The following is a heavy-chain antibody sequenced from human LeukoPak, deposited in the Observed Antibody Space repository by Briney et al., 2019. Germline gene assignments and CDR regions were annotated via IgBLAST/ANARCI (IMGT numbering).Heavy chain of an antibody. CDR1: GFTFSNYW. V-gene: IGHV3-7*01. CDR3: TKEGLPSGSSWSAWFDP. D-gene: IGHD3-10*01. Sequence: GGSLRLSCAASGFTFSNYWMSWVRQAPGKGLEWVASINQDGSEKYYVDSVKGRFTISRDNSKNTLYLQMNSLRSEDTAVYYCTKEGLPSGSSWSAWFDPWGQGTLVTVSS. J-gene: IGHJ5*02. CDR2: INQDGSEK.